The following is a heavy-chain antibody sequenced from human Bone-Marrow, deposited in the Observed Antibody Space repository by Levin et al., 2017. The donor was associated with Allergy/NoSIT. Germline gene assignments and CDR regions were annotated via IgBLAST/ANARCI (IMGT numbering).Heavy chain of an antibody. J-gene: IGHJ4*02. CDR3: AGGSYFGGLSFDC. D-gene: IGHD4-23*01. Sequence: SETLSLTCTVSGGSVSSGSYYWSWIRQPPGKGLEWIAYIYHSGSTKYNPSLKSRVTISLDTSRNQFSLRLTSLTAADTADYYCAGGSYFGGLSFDCWGKGTLVTVSS. V-gene: IGHV4-61*01. CDR2: IYHSGST. CDR1: GGSVSSGSYY.